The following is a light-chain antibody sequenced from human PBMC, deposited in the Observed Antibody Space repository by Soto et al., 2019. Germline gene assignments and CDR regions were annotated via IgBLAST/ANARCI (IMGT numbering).Light chain of an antibody. CDR2: DVR. CDR3: SAYTSSSTPYV. CDR1: SHDVGGYNY. Sequence: QSALTQPASVSGSPGQSITISCTGTSHDVGGYNYVSWYQQHPDTAPKLIIYDVRYRPSGVSNRFSGSKSGNTASLTISGLQAEDEADYYCSAYTSSSTPYVFGSGTKVTVL. V-gene: IGLV2-14*03. J-gene: IGLJ1*01.